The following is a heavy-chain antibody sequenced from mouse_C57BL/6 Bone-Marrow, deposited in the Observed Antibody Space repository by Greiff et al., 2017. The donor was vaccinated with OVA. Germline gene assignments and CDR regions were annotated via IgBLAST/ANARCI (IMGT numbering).Heavy chain of an antibody. CDR3: ARLTGDY. V-gene: IGHV5-12*01. D-gene: IGHD1-1*01. J-gene: IGHJ4*01. CDR1: GFTFSDYY. CDR2: ISNGGGSQ. Sequence: EVKLMESGGGLVQPGGSLKLSCAASGFTFSDYYMYWVRPTPEKRLEWVAYISNGGGSQYYPDTVKGRFTIYRDNAKNTLYLQMSRLKSEDTAMYYCARLTGDYWGQGTSVTVSS.